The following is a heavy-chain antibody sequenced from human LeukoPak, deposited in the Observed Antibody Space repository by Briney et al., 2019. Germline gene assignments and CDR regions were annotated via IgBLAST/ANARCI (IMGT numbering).Heavy chain of an antibody. J-gene: IGHJ4*02. CDR2: INHSGGT. CDR3: ARVLGKIVYGGTPDY. D-gene: IGHD4-23*01. V-gene: IGHV4-34*01. Sequence: PSETLSLTCAVYGGSFSGYYWSWIRQPPGKGLEWIGEINHSGGTNYNPSLKSRVTISVDTSKNQFSLKLSSVTAADTAVYYCARVLGKIVYGGTPDYWGQGTLVTVSS. CDR1: GGSFSGYY.